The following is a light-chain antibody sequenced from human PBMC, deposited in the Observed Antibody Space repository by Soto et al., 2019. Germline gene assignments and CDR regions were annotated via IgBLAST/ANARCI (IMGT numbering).Light chain of an antibody. J-gene: IGKJ5*01. CDR3: QQTSSTPIT. Sequence: DIKMTPSPSSLSASVVDRVSITSLASQGVRGWLAWYQQKPRKAPKSLIYAASTLQDGVPSRFSGNGSETDFTLTISSLQPEDSATYYCQQTSSTPITFGQGTRLEIK. V-gene: IGKV1-12*01. CDR2: AAS. CDR1: QGVRGW.